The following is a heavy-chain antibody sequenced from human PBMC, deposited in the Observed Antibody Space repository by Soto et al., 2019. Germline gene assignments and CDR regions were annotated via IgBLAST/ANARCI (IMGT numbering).Heavy chain of an antibody. D-gene: IGHD1-1*01. CDR2: ICHSGNT. CDR1: GGSISGCSYY. J-gene: IGHJ4*02. V-gene: IGHV4-39*01. CDR3: ARQPSGVRYFDY. Sequence: QLQLQESGPGLVKPSETLSLTCSVSGGSISGCSYYWAWIRQPPGKGLEWIGTICHSGNTYYNPSLKSRVTMSVDTSKNQFSLNLNSVTAADTAVFYCARQPSGVRYFDYWGQGTLVTVSS.